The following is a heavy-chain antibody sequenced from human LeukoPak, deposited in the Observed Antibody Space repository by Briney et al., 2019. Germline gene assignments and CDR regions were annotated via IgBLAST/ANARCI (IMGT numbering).Heavy chain of an antibody. CDR3: ARGFFSSSWTPLDY. CDR1: GGSFSGYY. Sequence: PSETLSLTCAVYGGSFSGYYWSWIRQPPGKGLGWIGEINHSGSTNYNPSLKSRVTISVDTSKNQFSLKLSSVTAADTAVYYCARGFFSSSWTPLDYWGQGTLVTVSS. D-gene: IGHD6-13*01. V-gene: IGHV4-34*01. J-gene: IGHJ4*02. CDR2: INHSGST.